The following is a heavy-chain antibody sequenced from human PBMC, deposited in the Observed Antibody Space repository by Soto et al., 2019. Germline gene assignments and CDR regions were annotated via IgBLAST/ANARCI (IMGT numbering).Heavy chain of an antibody. V-gene: IGHV4-39*01. Sequence: ATLSLTCTVSGGSVTSSSYYWGWIRQSPGKGLEWIGSVYYRGRSYSKSSVKSRVTISVDTSKNRFSLSLNSVTASDTAVYFCVSQRTTVPTQAYFDYWGPGDLVTVSS. J-gene: IGHJ4*02. CDR1: GGSVTSSSYY. CDR2: VYYRGRS. D-gene: IGHD4-17*01. CDR3: VSQRTTVPTQAYFDY.